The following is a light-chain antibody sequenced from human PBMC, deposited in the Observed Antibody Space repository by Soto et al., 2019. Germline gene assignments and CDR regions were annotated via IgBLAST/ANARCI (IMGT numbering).Light chain of an antibody. CDR2: DTS. J-gene: IGKJ3*01. CDR3: QQRSNWPPST. V-gene: IGKV3D-20*02. CDR1: QSVSSSY. Sequence: EIVLTQSPGTLSLSPGERATLSCRASQSVSSSYLAWYQQKPGQAPRLLIYDTSTRATGIPARFSGSGSGTDFTLTISSLEPEDFAVYYCQQRSNWPPSTFGPGTKVDIK.